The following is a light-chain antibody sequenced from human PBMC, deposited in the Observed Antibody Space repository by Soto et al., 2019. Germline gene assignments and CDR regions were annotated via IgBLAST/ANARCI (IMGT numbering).Light chain of an antibody. CDR1: CGHSNYA. V-gene: IGLV4-69*01. CDR2: LNSDGSH. J-gene: IGLJ2*01. Sequence: QLVLTQSPSASASLGASVKLTCTLSCGHSNYAIAWHQQQPEKGPRYLMKLNSDGSHSKGDGIPDRFSGSSSGAERYLTISSLQSEDEADYYCQTWGTGIVVFGGGTKLTVL. CDR3: QTWGTGIVV.